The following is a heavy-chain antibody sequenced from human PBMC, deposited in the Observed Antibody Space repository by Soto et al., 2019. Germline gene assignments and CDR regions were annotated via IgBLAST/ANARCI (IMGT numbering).Heavy chain of an antibody. Sequence: ASVNVSCKASGYTFTSYYMHWVRQAPGQGLEWMGIINPSGGSTSYAQKFQGRVTMTRDTSTSTVYMELSSLRSEDTAVYYCAREGVAAMRGYCISTSCKGWFDPWGQGTLVTVSS. J-gene: IGHJ5*02. CDR3: AREGVAAMRGYCISTSCKGWFDP. D-gene: IGHD2-2*01. CDR2: INPSGGST. V-gene: IGHV1-46*01. CDR1: GYTFTSYY.